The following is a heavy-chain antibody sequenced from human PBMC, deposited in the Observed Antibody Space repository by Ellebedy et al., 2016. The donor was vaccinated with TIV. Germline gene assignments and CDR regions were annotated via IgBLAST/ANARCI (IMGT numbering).Heavy chain of an antibody. Sequence: GESLKISCAASGFTFSTYAMGWVRQAPGKGPVWVSRINTDGTSTRYADSVKGRFTISRDNAKNMVYLQMNSPRAEDTAVYYCATYTSTTSLDHWGRGTPVTVSS. CDR3: ATYTSTTSLDH. CDR1: GFTFSTYA. CDR2: INTDGTST. V-gene: IGHV3-74*01. J-gene: IGHJ4*02. D-gene: IGHD6-13*01.